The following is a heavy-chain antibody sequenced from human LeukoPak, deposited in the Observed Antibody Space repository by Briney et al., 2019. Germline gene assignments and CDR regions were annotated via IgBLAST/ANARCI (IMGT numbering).Heavy chain of an antibody. J-gene: IGHJ4*02. CDR1: GGSFSGYY. V-gene: IGHV4-34*01. CDR3: ARRTSQVRTADY. D-gene: IGHD1-14*01. CDR2: INHSGST. Sequence: SETLSLTCAVYGGSFSGYYWSWIRQPPGKGLEWIGEINHSGSTNYNPSLKSRVTISVDTSKNQFSLKLSSVTAADMAVYYCARRTSQVRTADYWGQGTLVTVSS.